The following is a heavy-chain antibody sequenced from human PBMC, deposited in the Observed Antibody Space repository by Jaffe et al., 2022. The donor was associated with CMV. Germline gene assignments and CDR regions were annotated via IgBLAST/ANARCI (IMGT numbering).Heavy chain of an antibody. CDR2: IYYSGST. J-gene: IGHJ6*03. V-gene: IGHV4-39*01. D-gene: IGHD5-18*01. CDR3: ASSGYSYGYYYYYYMDV. Sequence: QLQLQESGPGLVKPSETLSLTCTVSGGSISSSSYYWGWIRQPPGKGLEWIGSIYYSGSTYYNPSLKSRVTISVDTSKNQFSLKLSSVTAADTAVYYCASSGYSYGYYYYYYMDVWGKGTTVTVSS. CDR1: GGSISSSSYY.